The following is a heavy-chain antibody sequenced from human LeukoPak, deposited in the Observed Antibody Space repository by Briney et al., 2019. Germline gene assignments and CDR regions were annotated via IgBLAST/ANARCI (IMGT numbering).Heavy chain of an antibody. CDR3: ARGSDDYVWGGYRLSDY. CDR1: GYTFTSYA. D-gene: IGHD3-16*02. CDR2: INTNTGNP. Sequence: ASVKVSCKASGYTFTSYAMNWVRQAPGQGLEWMGWINTNTGNPTYAQGFTGRFVFSLDTSVSTAYLQISSLKAEDTAVYYCARGSDDYVWGGYRLSDYWGQGTLVTVSS. J-gene: IGHJ4*02. V-gene: IGHV7-4-1*02.